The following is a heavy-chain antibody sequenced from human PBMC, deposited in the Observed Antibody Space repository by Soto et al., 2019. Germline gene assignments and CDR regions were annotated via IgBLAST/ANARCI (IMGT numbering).Heavy chain of an antibody. J-gene: IGHJ6*02. Sequence: ASVKVSCKASGYTCTSYAMHWVRQAPGQRLEWMGWINAGNGNTKYSQKFQGRVTITRDTSASTAYMELSSLRSEGTAVYYCARCYYGSGSYYNPSNYYYGMDVWGQGTTVTVSS. CDR1: GYTCTSYA. CDR2: INAGNGNT. CDR3: ARCYYGSGSYYNPSNYYYGMDV. D-gene: IGHD3-10*01. V-gene: IGHV1-3*01.